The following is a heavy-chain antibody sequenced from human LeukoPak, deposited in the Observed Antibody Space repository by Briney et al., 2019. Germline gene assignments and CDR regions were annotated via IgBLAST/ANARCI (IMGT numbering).Heavy chain of an antibody. J-gene: IGHJ4*02. V-gene: IGHV3-53*01. D-gene: IGHD3-16*01. CDR3: ARDRFYGDC. CDR1: GLTVSNNY. Sequence: GGSLILSCAASGLTVSNNYMTWVRQAPGKGLEWVSVIYSGGSTKYADSVKGRFTISRDNSKNTLHLQMNSLRAEDTAMYYCARDRFYGDCWGQGTLVTVSS. CDR2: IYSGGST.